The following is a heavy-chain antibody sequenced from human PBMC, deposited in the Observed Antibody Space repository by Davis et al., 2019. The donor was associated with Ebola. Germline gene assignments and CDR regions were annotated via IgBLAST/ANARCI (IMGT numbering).Heavy chain of an antibody. CDR3: ARGGVEYHSGWYWLHP. D-gene: IGHD6-19*01. Sequence: PGGSLRLSCTVSGGSISSYYWSWIRQPPGKGLEWIGYIYYSGSTNYNPSLKSRLTISVDKSKNQFSLKLTSATPADTAVYYCARGGVEYHSGWYWLHPWGQGTLVTVSS. CDR2: IYYSGST. CDR1: GGSISSYY. V-gene: IGHV4-59*01. J-gene: IGHJ5*02.